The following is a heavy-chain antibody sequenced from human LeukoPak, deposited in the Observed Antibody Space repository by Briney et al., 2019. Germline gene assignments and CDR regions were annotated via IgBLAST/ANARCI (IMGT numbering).Heavy chain of an antibody. V-gene: IGHV4-39*07. Sequence: KPSETLSLTCTVSGGSINSGTYYWSWIRQPPGKGLEWIGEINHSGSTNYNPSLKSRVTISVDTSKNQFSLKLSSVTAADTAVYYCARGFLMDSSSWPRRRSSSTWGQGTLVTVSS. CDR2: INHSGST. D-gene: IGHD6-13*01. CDR3: ARGFLMDSSSWPRRRSSST. J-gene: IGHJ4*02. CDR1: GGSINSGTYY.